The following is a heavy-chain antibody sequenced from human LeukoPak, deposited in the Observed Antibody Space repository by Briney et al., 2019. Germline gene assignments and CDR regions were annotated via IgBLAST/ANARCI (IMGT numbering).Heavy chain of an antibody. CDR1: GGSISSSSYY. J-gene: IGHJ4*02. CDR2: IYYSGST. CDR3: ARHEGANAEKRYYFDY. D-gene: IGHD1-26*01. Sequence: SETLSLTCTVSGGSISSSSYYWGWIRQPPGKGLEWIGSIYYSGSTYYNPSLKSRVTISVDTSKNQFSLKLSSVTAADTAVYYCARHEGANAEKRYYFDYWGQGTLVTVSS. V-gene: IGHV4-39*01.